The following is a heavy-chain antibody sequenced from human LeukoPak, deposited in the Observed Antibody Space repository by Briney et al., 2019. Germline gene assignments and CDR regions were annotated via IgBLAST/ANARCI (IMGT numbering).Heavy chain of an antibody. CDR1: GYSISSGYY. J-gene: IGHJ4*02. CDR3: ACRGLREYYFDH. CDR2: IYHSGST. Sequence: SETLSITCTVSGYSISSGYYWGWIRQPPGKGLEWIGSIYHSGSTYYKPSLKSRVTISLDTSKNQFSLKLSSVTAADTAVYYCACRGLREYYFDHWGQGTLVTVSS. V-gene: IGHV4-38-2*02. D-gene: IGHD5-12*01.